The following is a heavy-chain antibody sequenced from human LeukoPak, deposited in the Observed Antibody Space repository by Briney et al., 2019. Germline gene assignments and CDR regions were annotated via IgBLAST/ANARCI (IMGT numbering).Heavy chain of an antibody. V-gene: IGHV4-59*12. D-gene: IGHD1-26*01. CDR2: IYYSGTT. CDR3: ARGHWEQDTSTYAY. J-gene: IGHJ4*02. Sequence: PSETLSLTCTVSGGSISSYYWSWIRQPPGKGLEWIGYIYYSGTTFYNPSLKSRVTMSLESAKNQLSLKLRSVTAADTAVYYCARGHWEQDTSTYAYWGRGSLVTVSS. CDR1: GGSISSYY.